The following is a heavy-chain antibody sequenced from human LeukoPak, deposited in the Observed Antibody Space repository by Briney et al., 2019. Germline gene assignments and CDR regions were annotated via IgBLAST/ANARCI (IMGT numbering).Heavy chain of an antibody. CDR3: AREGTSGTHLNWFDP. J-gene: IGHJ5*02. Sequence: SETLSLTCTVSGGSIRNYYWSWIRQPPGKGLEWIGLIYGSGSTNYNPSLKSRVTLSVDTSKNQFSLKLSSVTDADTAVYYCAREGTSGTHLNWFDPWGQGTLVTVSS. CDR2: IYGSGST. CDR1: GGSIRNYY. V-gene: IGHV4-59*01. D-gene: IGHD1-1*01.